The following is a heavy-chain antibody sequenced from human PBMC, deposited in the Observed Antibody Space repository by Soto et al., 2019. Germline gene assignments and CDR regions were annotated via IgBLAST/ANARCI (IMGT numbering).Heavy chain of an antibody. CDR2: IYYSGST. CDR1: GGSISSYY. CDR3: ASSFPGYSSSWFDP. D-gene: IGHD6-13*01. J-gene: IGHJ5*02. V-gene: IGHV4-59*01. Sequence: ASEILSLTCTVSGGSISSYYWSWIRQPPGKGLEWIGYIYYSGSTNYNPSLKSRVTISVDTSKSQFSLKLSSVTAADTAVYYCASSFPGYSSSWFDPWGQGTLVTVSS.